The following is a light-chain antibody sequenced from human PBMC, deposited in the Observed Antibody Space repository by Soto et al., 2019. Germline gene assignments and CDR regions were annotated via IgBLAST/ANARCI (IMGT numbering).Light chain of an antibody. V-gene: IGLV2-14*01. Sequence: QSALTQPASVSGSPGQSITISCTGTSSDVGGYNYVSWYQQHPGKAPKLMIYEVSNRPSGVSNRFSGSKSGNTASLTISGLQAEDEDYYYCSSYTSSRTVVFGGGTKLTVL. J-gene: IGLJ2*01. CDR2: EVS. CDR1: SSDVGGYNY. CDR3: SSYTSSRTVV.